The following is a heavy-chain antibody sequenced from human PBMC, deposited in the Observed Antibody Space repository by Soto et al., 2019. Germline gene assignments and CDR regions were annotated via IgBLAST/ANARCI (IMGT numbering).Heavy chain of an antibody. J-gene: IGHJ2*01. V-gene: IGHV2-5*01. D-gene: IGHD3-10*01. CDR2: IYWFDDK. CDR1: GFALSSSGGG. Sequence: SGPTLVNPTQTLPLTCTFSGFALSSSGGGVGWIRKPPGKALEWLALIYWFDDKRYSPSLKSRLTITKDTSKNQVVLTMTNMDPMDTATYYRAHLNGGLWFGELFDDF. CDR3: AHLNGGLWFGELFDDF.